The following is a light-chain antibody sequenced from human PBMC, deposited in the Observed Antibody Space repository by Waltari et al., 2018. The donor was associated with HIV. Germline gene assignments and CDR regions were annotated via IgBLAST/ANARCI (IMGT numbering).Light chain of an antibody. CDR2: GAS. CDR1: QSVSSN. CDR3: QQYNNWPPLT. V-gene: IGKV3-15*01. J-gene: IGKJ3*01. Sequence: EIVMTQSPATLSVSPGERATLSCRASQSVSSNLAWYQQKPGQAPRLLIYGASTRATGIPVRFSGSWSGTEFTLTISSLQSEDFAVYYCQQYNNWPPLTFGPGTKVDIK.